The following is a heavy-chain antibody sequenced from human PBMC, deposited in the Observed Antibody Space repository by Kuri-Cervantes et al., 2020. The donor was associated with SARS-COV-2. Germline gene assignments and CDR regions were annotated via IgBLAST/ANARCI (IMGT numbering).Heavy chain of an antibody. CDR1: GGSISSYY. Sequence: SETLSLTCTVSGGSISSYYWSWIRQPPGKGLEWIGYIYYSGSTNYNPSLKSRVTISVDTSKNQFSLKLSSVTAADTAVYYCATVAWGAIVATIREGFDYWGQGTLVTVSS. CDR2: IYYSGST. V-gene: IGHV4-59*08. CDR3: ATVAWGAIVATIREGFDY. D-gene: IGHD5-12*01. J-gene: IGHJ4*02.